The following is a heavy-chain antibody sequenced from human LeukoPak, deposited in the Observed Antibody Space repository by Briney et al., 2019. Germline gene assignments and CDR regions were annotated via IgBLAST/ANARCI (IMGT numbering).Heavy chain of an antibody. CDR3: ARIQYNYYYYGMDV. V-gene: IGHV1-24*01. CDR2: FDPEDGET. Sequence: GASVKVSCKVSGYTLTELSMHWVRQAPGKGLEWMGGFDPEDGETIYAQKFQGRVTMTEDTSTDTAYMELSSLRSEDTAVYYCARIQYNYYYYGMDVWGQGTTVTVSS. CDR1: GYTLTELS. J-gene: IGHJ6*02. D-gene: IGHD5-18*01.